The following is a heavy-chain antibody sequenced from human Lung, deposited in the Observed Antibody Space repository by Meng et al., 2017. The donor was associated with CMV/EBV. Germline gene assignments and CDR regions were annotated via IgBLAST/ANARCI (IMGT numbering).Heavy chain of an antibody. Sequence: VRRAGQGRVRPSRTISLTYAVCDGSISSSNWWSWVRQPPGKGLEWIGEIYHSGSTNYNPSLKSRVTISVDKSKNQFSLKLSSVTAADTAVYYCASFPPPGKQWLVTDYWGQGTLVTVSS. CDR3: ASFPPPGKQWLVTDY. CDR1: DGSISSSNW. V-gene: IGHV4-4*02. J-gene: IGHJ4*02. D-gene: IGHD6-19*01. CDR2: IYHSGST.